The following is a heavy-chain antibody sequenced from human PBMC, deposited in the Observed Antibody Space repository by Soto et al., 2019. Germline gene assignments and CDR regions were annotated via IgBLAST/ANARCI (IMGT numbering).Heavy chain of an antibody. CDR3: AHFDWFIDY. CDR1: GFSFSSYA. V-gene: IGHV3-23*01. Sequence: HPGGSVRLSCAASGFSFSSYAMNWVRQAPGKGLEWVSAISGSGASTYYADSVKGRFTISRDNSKNTLYLQMNSLRAEDTAVYYCAHFDWFIDYWGQGTLVTVSS. J-gene: IGHJ4*02. CDR2: ISGSGAST. D-gene: IGHD3-9*01.